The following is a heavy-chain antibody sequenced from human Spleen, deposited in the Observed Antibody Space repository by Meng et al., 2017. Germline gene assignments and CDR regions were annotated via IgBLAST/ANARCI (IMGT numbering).Heavy chain of an antibody. CDR2: IRGDGANT. CDR1: GFTFPNYG. V-gene: IGHV3-23*01. D-gene: IGHD6-19*01. CDR3: GKRISGWYYMDY. J-gene: IGHJ4*02. Sequence: EMQLMEAGGGLVQPGMSLILSCAASGFTFPNYGMSWVLQAPGKVPEWVSSIRGDGANTFYADSVKSRFTICRDNSKNTLHLQMNSLRVEDTAVYYCGKRISGWYYMDYWGRGTLVTVSS.